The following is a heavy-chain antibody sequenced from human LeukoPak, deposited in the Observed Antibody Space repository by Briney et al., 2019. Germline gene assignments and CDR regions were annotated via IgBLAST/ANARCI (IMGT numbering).Heavy chain of an antibody. V-gene: IGHV1-2*02. CDR2: INPNSGGT. CDR3: ARDRNTIFGVVIHDY. J-gene: IGHJ4*02. CDR1: GYTFTGYY. D-gene: IGHD3-3*01. Sequence: GASAKVSCKASGYTFTGYYMHWVRQAPGQGLEWMGWINPNSGGTNYAQKFQGRVTMTRDTSISTAYMELSRLRSDDTAVYYCARDRNTIFGVVIHDYWGQGTLVTVSS.